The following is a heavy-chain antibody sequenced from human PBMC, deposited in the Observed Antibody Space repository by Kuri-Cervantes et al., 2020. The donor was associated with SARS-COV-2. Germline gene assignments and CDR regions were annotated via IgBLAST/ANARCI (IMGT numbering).Heavy chain of an antibody. V-gene: IGHV3-30-3*01. Sequence: LSLTCAASGFTVSSNYMSWVRPAPGKGLEWVAVISYDGSNKNYADSVKGRFTISRDNSKNTLYLQMNSLKTEDTAVYYCTTAPPLADTEYYYYYMDVWGKGTTVTVSS. D-gene: IGHD5-18*01. J-gene: IGHJ6*03. CDR2: ISYDGSNK. CDR3: TTAPPLADTEYYYYYMDV. CDR1: GFTVSSNY.